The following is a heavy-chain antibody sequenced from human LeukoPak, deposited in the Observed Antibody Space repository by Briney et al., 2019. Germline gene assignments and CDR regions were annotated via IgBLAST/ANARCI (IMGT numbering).Heavy chain of an antibody. J-gene: IGHJ5*02. CDR3: RTDYGDYNWFDP. CDR1: GFTFSSYV. Sequence: GGTLRLSCAASGFTFSSYVMNWVRQAPGKGLQWASSMSGTGVNTYYADSVKGRFTISRDNSKNTLYLQMNSLRAEDTAVYYCRTDYGDYNWFDPWGQGTLVTVSS. D-gene: IGHD4-17*01. CDR2: MSGTGVNT. V-gene: IGHV3-23*01.